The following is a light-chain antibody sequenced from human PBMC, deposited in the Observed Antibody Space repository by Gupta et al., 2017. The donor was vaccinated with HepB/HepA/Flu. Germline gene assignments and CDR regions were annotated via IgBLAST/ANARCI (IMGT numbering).Light chain of an antibody. CDR3: RQALQTPWR. Sequence: DIVMTQSPLSLPVTPGEPASISCRSSQSLLHSNGYNYLDWYLQKPGQSPQLLIYLGSNRASGVPDRFSGSGSGTDFTLKSSRVEAEDVGVYYCRQALQTPWRFGQGTKVEIK. CDR1: QSLLHSNGYNY. V-gene: IGKV2-28*01. CDR2: LGS. J-gene: IGKJ1*01.